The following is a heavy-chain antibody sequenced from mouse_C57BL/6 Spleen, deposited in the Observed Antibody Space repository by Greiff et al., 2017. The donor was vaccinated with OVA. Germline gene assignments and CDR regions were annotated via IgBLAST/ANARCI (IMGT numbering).Heavy chain of an antibody. CDR2: IYPGDGDT. V-gene: IGHV1-80*01. J-gene: IGHJ2*01. CDR3: AREIGLYYCDY. CDR1: GYAFSSYW. Sequence: QVQLQQSGAELVKPGASVKISCKASGYAFSSYWMNWVKQRPGKGLEWIGQIYPGDGDTNYNGKFKGKATLTGDKSSSTAYMQLSSLTSEDSAVYFCAREIGLYYCDYWGQGTTLTVSS.